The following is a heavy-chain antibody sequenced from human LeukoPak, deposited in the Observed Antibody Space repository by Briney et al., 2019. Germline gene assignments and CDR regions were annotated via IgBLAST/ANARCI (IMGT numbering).Heavy chain of an antibody. J-gene: IGHJ6*03. CDR1: GFTFIDYY. D-gene: IGHD2-2*01. V-gene: IGHV3-11*01. Sequence: PGGSLRLSCTASGFTFIDYYMSWIRQAPGKGLEWVSYISTSGKTIYYADSVKGRFTIARDNAKNSLYLQINSLRAEDTAVYYCARVSTYQYYYYMDVLGKGTTLTVSS. CDR3: ARVSTYQYYYYMDV. CDR2: ISTSGKTI.